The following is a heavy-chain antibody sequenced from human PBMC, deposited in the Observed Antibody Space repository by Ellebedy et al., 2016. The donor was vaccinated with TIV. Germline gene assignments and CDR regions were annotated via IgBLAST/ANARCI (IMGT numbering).Heavy chain of an antibody. D-gene: IGHD2-15*01. V-gene: IGHV1-8*01. CDR3: GRGRGYASTGRVYYFDY. CDR2: MNPNSGNT. J-gene: IGHJ4*02. CDR1: GYNFTSYD. Sequence: AASVKVSCKASGYNFTSYDINWVRQATGQGLEWMGWMNPNSGNTGYAQKFQGRVTMTRDSSISTAYMELSSLRSEDTAVYYCGRGRGYASTGRVYYFDYWGQGSLVTVSS.